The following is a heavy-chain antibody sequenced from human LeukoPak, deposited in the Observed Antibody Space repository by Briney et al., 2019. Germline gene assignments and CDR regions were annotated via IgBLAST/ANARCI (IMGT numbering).Heavy chain of an antibody. D-gene: IGHD2-21*02. CDR3: ASLYCGGDCYYDY. V-gene: IGHV3-53*04. J-gene: IGHJ4*02. CDR1: GFTVSSNY. Sequence: GGSLRLSCAASGFTVSSNYMSWVRQAPGKGLEWVSVIYSGGSTYYADSVKGRSTISRHNSKNTLYLQMNSLRAEDTAVYYCASLYCGGDCYYDYWGQGTLVTVSS. CDR2: IYSGGST.